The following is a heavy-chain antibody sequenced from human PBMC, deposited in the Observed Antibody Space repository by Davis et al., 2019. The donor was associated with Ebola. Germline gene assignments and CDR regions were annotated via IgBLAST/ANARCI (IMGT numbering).Heavy chain of an antibody. V-gene: IGHV1-8*01. D-gene: IGHD3-22*01. CDR2: MNPNSGNT. Sequence: ASVKVSCKASGYTFTSYDINWVRQATGQGLEWMGWMNPNSGNTGYAQNFQGRVTMTTDTSTTTAYMELRGLRSDDTATFYCARARYYDSSGYPNYFDFWGQGTLVTVSS. CDR3: ARARYYDSSGYPNYFDF. J-gene: IGHJ4*02. CDR1: GYTFTSYD.